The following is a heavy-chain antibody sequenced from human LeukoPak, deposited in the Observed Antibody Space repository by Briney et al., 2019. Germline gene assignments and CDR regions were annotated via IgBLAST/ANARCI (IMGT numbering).Heavy chain of an antibody. CDR1: GFTFSSYG. CDR3: ARDRGDGYPRPGNYFDY. CDR2: IWYDGSNK. Sequence: GGSLRLSCAASGFTFSSYGMHWVRQAPGKGLEWVAVIWYDGSNKYYADSVKGRFTISRDNSKNTLYLQMNSLRAEDTAVYYCARDRGDGYPRPGNYFDYWGQGTLVTVSS. D-gene: IGHD5-24*01. J-gene: IGHJ4*02. V-gene: IGHV3-33*01.